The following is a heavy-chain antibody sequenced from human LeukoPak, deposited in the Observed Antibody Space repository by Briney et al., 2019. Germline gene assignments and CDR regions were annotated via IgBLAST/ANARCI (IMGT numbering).Heavy chain of an antibody. J-gene: IGHJ5*02. CDR3: ARDGSIAVKNWFDP. Sequence: GGSLRLSCAASGFTFSSYWMSWVRQAPGKGLDWVANIKQDGSEKYYMDSVKGRFTISRDNAKNSLYLQMNSLRAEDTAVYYCARDGSIAVKNWFDPWGQGTLVTVSS. CDR2: IKQDGSEK. CDR1: GFTFSSYW. V-gene: IGHV3-7*01. D-gene: IGHD6-19*01.